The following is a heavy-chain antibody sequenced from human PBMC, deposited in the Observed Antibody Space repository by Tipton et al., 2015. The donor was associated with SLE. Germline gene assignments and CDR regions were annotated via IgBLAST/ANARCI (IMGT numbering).Heavy chain of an antibody. J-gene: IGHJ3*02. D-gene: IGHD6-13*01. Sequence: SLRLSCAASGFTFSDYYMSWIRQAPGKGLEWVSYISSSGSTIYYADSVKGRFTISRDNSKNTLYLQMNSLRPEDTAVYYCARDRGRGSSWSDDTFDIWGQGTMVTVSS. CDR2: ISSSGSTI. V-gene: IGHV3-11*04. CDR1: GFTFSDYY. CDR3: ARDRGRGSSWSDDTFDI.